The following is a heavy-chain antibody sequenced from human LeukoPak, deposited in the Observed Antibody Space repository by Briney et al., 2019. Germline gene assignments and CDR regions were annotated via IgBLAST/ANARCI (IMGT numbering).Heavy chain of an antibody. Sequence: GGSLRLSCAASGFTFSSYSMNWVRQAPGKGLEWVSSISSSSSYIYYADSVKGRFTISRDNAKNSLYLQMNSLRAEDTAVYYCARDGVAGSGWSNWFDPWGQGTLVTVSS. CDR3: ARDGVAGSGWSNWFDP. D-gene: IGHD6-13*01. CDR2: ISSSSSYI. J-gene: IGHJ5*02. V-gene: IGHV3-21*01. CDR1: GFTFSSYS.